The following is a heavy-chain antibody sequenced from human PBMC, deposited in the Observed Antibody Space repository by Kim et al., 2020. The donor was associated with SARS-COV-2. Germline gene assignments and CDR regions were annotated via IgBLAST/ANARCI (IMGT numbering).Heavy chain of an antibody. CDR3: GRKANFPHCDYMDV. J-gene: IGHJ6*03. D-gene: IGHD1-7*01. CDR1: GGSISSSSYY. Sequence: SETLSLTCTVSGGSISSSSYYWVRNRQPPGKGLEWIGSINCSGSSYYNLSLQIRVTISIDTSKNQFSLKLSSVTAAATAVYYSGRKANFPHCDYMDVLG. V-gene: IGHV4-39*01. CDR2: INCSGSS.